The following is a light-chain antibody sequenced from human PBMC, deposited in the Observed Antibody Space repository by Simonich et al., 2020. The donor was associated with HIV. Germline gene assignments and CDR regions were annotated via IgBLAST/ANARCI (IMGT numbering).Light chain of an antibody. J-gene: IGKJ1*01. Sequence: DIVIMQSPDSLAVSLGERATINCKSSQSVLYSSNNKNYLAWYQQKPGQPPKLLIYWASTRESGVPDRFSGSGSGTDVTLTISSLQAEDVAVYYCQQYYSAPLTFGQGTKVEIK. V-gene: IGKV4-1*01. CDR1: QSVLYSSNNKNY. CDR2: WAS. CDR3: QQYYSAPLT.